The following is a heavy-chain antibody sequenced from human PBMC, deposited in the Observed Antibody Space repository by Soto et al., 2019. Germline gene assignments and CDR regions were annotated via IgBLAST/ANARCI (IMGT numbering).Heavy chain of an antibody. V-gene: IGHV4-59*08. Sequence: ETPSPPRPFSCGSIISFYWSWVRQPPGKGLEWIGYIYYSGSTNYNPSLKSRVTISVDTSKNQFSLKLSSVTAADTAVYYCARGWNRDAFDIWGQGTMVTVSS. D-gene: IGHD1-1*01. J-gene: IGHJ3*02. CDR1: CGSIISFY. CDR2: IYYSGST. CDR3: ARGWNRDAFDI.